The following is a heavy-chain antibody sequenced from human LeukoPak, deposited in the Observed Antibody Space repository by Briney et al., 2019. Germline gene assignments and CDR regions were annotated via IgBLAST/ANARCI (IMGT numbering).Heavy chain of an antibody. V-gene: IGHV4-34*01. CDR1: NGSFSGYY. D-gene: IGHD2-2*01. Sequence: SETLSLTCAVYNGSFSGYYWNWFRQPPGKGLEWIGEINHSGSTNYSPSLKSRVTISIDTSKNQFSLKLSSVTAADTAVYYCARGGRYCSSTNCRNWFDPWGQGTLVTVSS. J-gene: IGHJ5*02. CDR2: INHSGST. CDR3: ARGGRYCSSTNCRNWFDP.